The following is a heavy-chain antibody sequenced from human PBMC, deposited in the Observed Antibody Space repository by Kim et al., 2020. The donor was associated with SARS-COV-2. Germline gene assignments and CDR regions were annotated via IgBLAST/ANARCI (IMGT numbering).Heavy chain of an antibody. CDR3: AKEAGYGGNYRDPFDI. V-gene: IGHV3-23*01. Sequence: SVRGRFTISRDNSKNTLFLQMNSLRVEDTAIYFCAKEAGYGGNYRDPFDIWGQGTMVTVSS. D-gene: IGHD1-26*01. J-gene: IGHJ3*02.